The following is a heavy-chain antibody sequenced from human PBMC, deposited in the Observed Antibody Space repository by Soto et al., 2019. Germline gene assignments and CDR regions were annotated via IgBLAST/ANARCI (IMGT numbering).Heavy chain of an antibody. CDR1: GGSISSSNW. Sequence: PSETLSLTCAVSGGSISSSNWWSWVRQPPGKGLEWIGEIYHSGSTNYNPSLKSRVTISVDKSKNQFSLKLSSVTAADTAVYYCARRSSSSLGSLFDPWGRGILVTVSS. CDR3: ARRSSSSLGSLFDP. D-gene: IGHD6-6*01. CDR2: IYHSGST. J-gene: IGHJ5*02. V-gene: IGHV4-4*02.